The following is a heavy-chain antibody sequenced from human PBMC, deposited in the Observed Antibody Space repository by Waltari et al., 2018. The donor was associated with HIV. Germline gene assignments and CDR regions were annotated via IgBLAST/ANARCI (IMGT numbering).Heavy chain of an antibody. J-gene: IGHJ3*02. CDR1: GFIFTSYS. CDR3: ARVCSGGTYSSGGGLDI. D-gene: IGHD2-15*01. Sequence: EVQLVESGGGLVKPGGSLRLSCAASGFIFTSYSLNWVRQAPGKGLEWVSSISKDSNYIYYADSVSGRFTISRDNAKNSLHLQMNSLRAGDTAVYYCARVCSGGTYSSGGGLDIWGQGTMVTVSS. V-gene: IGHV3-21*02. CDR2: ISKDSNYI.